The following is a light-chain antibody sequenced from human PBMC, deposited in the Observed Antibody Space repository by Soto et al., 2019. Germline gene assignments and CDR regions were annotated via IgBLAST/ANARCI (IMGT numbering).Light chain of an antibody. V-gene: IGKV3-11*01. CDR2: DAS. CDR3: HQRSTWPFT. CDR1: QSISSY. Sequence: EIVLTQSPATLSLSPGERATLSCRASQSISSYLAWYQQKPDQAPRLLIYDASNRATGIPARFSGSGSGTAFTLTISSLAPEDFAVYYCHQRSTWPFTFGPGTKVDIK. J-gene: IGKJ3*01.